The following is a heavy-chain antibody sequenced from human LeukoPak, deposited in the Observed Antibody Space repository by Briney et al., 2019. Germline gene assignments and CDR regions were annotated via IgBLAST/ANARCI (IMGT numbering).Heavy chain of an antibody. V-gene: IGHV1-69*13. Sequence: ASVKVSCKASGGTFSSYAISWVRQAPGQGLEWMGGIIPIFGTANYAQKFQGRVTITADESTSTAYMELSSLRSEDTAVYYCARVAYYYGSGKAFDIWGQGTMVTVSS. CDR2: IIPIFGTA. J-gene: IGHJ3*02. CDR1: GGTFSSYA. D-gene: IGHD3-10*01. CDR3: ARVAYYYGSGKAFDI.